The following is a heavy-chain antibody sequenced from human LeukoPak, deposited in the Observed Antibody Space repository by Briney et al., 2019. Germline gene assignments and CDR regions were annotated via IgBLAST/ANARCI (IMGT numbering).Heavy chain of an antibody. D-gene: IGHD3-22*01. V-gene: IGHV1-2*02. CDR3: AREAPYYYDSSGDQDAFDI. CDR2: INPNSGGT. J-gene: IGHJ3*02. Sequence: GASVKVSCKASGYTFTGYYMHWVRQAPGQGLEWMGWINPNSGGTNYAQKFQGRVTMTRDTSISTAYMELSRLRSDDTAVYYCAREAPYYYDSSGDQDAFDIWGQGTMVTVSS. CDR1: GYTFTGYY.